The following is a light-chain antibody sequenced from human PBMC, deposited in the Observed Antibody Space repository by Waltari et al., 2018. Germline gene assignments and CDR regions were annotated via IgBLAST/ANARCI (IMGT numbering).Light chain of an antibody. J-gene: IGKJ4*01. CDR3: QQLNSYPPT. CDR1: QGISNY. Sequence: IPLTQSPSSLSVSVGDRVTIPCRASQGISNYLAWYQQKSGTAPKLLIYTASTLQSGVPSRFSGRGSGTDFTLTISSLQPEDFATYYCQQLNSYPPTFGGGTKVEIK. V-gene: IGKV1-9*01. CDR2: TAS.